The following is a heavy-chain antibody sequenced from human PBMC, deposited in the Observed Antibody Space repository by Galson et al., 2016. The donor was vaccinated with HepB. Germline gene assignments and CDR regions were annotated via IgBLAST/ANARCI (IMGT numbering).Heavy chain of an antibody. D-gene: IGHD4-17*01. CDR2: ISGSGTYI. Sequence: SLRLSCAASGFTFSDYYMSWIRQAPGKGLEWISYISGSGTYIDYADSVKGRFTISRDNAKNSLYLQMNSLTVEDTAVYYCTRDPRFGDYVSGFDIWGQGTMVTVSS. CDR1: GFTFSDYY. CDR3: TRDPRFGDYVSGFDI. J-gene: IGHJ3*02. V-gene: IGHV3-11*06.